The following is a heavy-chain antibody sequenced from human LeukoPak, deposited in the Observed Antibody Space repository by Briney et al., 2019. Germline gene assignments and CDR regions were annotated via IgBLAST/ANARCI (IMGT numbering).Heavy chain of an antibody. V-gene: IGHV3-74*01. CDR2: ISADGINA. Sequence: PGGSLRLSCAASGFTFSSYWMHWVRQAPGEGLVWVSRISADGINAHYADSVKGRFTISRDNAENTLYLQMNSLRAEDTALYYCARTNYYFDNWGQGSLVTVSS. CDR1: GFTFSSYW. J-gene: IGHJ4*02. D-gene: IGHD1-1*01. CDR3: ARTNYYFDN.